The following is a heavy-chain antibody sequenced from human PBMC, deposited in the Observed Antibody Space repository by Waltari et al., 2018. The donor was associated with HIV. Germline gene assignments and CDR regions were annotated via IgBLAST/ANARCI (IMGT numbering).Heavy chain of an antibody. CDR2: IYYSGST. V-gene: IGHV4-39*01. CDR1: GGSISSSSYY. J-gene: IGHJ4*02. Sequence: QLHLQESGPGLVKPSETLSLTCTVSGGSISSSSYYWGGIRQPPEKGLEWIGSIYYSGSTYYTPSLKSRVIISVDTSKNQFSVKLSSVTAADTAVYYCARMGQTDDILTGHHYWGQGTLVTVSS. CDR3: ARMGQTDDILTGHHY. D-gene: IGHD3-9*01.